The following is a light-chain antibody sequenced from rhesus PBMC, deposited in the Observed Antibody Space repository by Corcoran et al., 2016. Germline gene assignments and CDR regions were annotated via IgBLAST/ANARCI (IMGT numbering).Light chain of an antibody. V-gene: IGKV1S6*01. J-gene: IGKJ1*01. CDR1: QGISSW. Sequence: DIQMTQSPSSLSASVGDTVTITCRASQGISSWLAWYQQKPGKAPNLLLYDASTLESGVPSRFRGSGSVTAFTLTISSLQPEDFATYYCLQHNNYPRTFGQGTKVEIK. CDR2: DAS. CDR3: LQHNNYPRT.